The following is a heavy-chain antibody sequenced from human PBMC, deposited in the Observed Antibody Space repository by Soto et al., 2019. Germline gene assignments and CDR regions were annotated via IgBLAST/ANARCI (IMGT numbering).Heavy chain of an antibody. V-gene: IGHV2-5*02. CDR1: GFSLSINGVA. CDR2: IYWDDDQ. CDR3: ADKRDVSRGFKY. D-gene: IGHD3-10*01. Sequence: QITLKESGPTLVKPTQTLTLTCTFSGFSLSINGVAVGWIRQPPGQALEWLALIYWDDDQRYNPSLKNRLTITKDTSRNQVVLTMTNMDPVDTATYYCADKRDVSRGFKYWGQGTLVTVSS. J-gene: IGHJ4*02.